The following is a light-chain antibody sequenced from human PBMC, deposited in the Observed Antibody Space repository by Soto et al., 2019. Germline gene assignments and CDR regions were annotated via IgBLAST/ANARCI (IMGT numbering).Light chain of an antibody. CDR3: QQYYSTPLT. J-gene: IGKJ4*01. CDR2: WAS. V-gene: IGKV4-1*01. CDR1: RSLLFDSNNRNY. Sequence: DIVMTQSPDSLAVSLGERATINCKSSRSLLFDSNNRNYLAWYQQKPGQPPKLLIHWASTRESGVPDRFSGSGSGTDFTLTITSLQAEDVAVYYCQQYYSTPLTFGGGTKVDIK.